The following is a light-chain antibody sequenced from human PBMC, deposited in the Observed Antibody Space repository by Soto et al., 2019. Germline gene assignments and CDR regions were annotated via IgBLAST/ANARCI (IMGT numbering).Light chain of an antibody. Sequence: EIVMTQSPATLSVSPGERATLSCRASQSVSSNLAWYQQKPGQAPRLLIYGASTRATGVPASFSGSGSGTEFTLNISSLQSEDFAVYFCQQYNNWPPYTFGQGTKLEI. V-gene: IGKV3-15*01. CDR3: QQYNNWPPYT. CDR2: GAS. J-gene: IGKJ2*01. CDR1: QSVSSN.